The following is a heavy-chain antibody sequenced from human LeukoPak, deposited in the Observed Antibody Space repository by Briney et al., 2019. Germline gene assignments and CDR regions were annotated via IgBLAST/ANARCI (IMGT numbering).Heavy chain of an antibody. CDR3: ARARSGYDSDFDY. V-gene: IGHV4-31*03. J-gene: IGHJ4*02. D-gene: IGHD5-12*01. Sequence: PSQTLSLTCTVSSGLISSGGYYWSWIRQHPGTGLEWIGHVYYNGITYYNPSLKSRLTTSVDTSKNQFSLKLSSVTATDTAVYYCARARSGYDSDFDYWGQGTLVTVSS. CDR1: SGLISSGGYY. CDR2: VYYNGIT.